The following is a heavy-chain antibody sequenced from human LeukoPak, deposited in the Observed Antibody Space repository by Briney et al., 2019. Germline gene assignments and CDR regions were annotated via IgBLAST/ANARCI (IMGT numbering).Heavy chain of an antibody. Sequence: GGSLRLSCAASGFTFNSYNMNWVRQAPGKGLEWVSSITSTSSYTFYADSVKGRFTISRDNSKNTLFLQMNSLRAEDTAVYYCAKTGSSRFDYWGQGTLVTVSS. J-gene: IGHJ4*02. V-gene: IGHV3-21*04. CDR2: ITSTSSYT. CDR3: AKTGSSRFDY. D-gene: IGHD1-26*01. CDR1: GFTFNSYN.